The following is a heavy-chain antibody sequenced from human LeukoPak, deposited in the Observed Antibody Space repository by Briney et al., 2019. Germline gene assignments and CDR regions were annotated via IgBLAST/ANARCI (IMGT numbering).Heavy chain of an antibody. J-gene: IGHJ4*02. D-gene: IGHD3-10*01. Sequence: SETLSLTCIVSGDSVTNHYWSLIRQPPGKGLEWIGYIYYSGSINYNPSLKSRVTISVDTSRNQFSMKLNSVTAADTAVYYCAGSGGLANQGAVFDYWGQGTLVTVSS. CDR3: AGSGGLANQGAVFDY. CDR2: IYYSGSI. V-gene: IGHV4-59*02. CDR1: GDSVTNHY.